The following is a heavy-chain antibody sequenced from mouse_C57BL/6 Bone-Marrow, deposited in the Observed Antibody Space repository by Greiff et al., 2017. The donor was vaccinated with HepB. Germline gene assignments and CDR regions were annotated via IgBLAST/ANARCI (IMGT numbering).Heavy chain of an antibody. V-gene: IGHV1-82*01. D-gene: IGHD2-1*01. CDR1: GYAFSSSW. CDR2: IYPGDGDT. Sequence: QVQLQQSGPELVKPGASVKISCKASGYAFSSSWMNWVKQRPGKGLEWIGRIYPGDGDTNYNGKFKGKATLTADKSSSTAYMQLSSLTSEVSAVYFCASLLYYAMDYWGQGTSVTVSS. J-gene: IGHJ4*01. CDR3: ASLLYYAMDY.